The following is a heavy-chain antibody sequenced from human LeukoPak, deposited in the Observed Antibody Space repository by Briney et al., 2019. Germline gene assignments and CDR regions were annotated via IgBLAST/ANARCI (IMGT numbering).Heavy chain of an antibody. V-gene: IGHV3-7*01. CDR1: GFTFSSYW. CDR2: IKQDGSVK. CDR3: ARDTNGWNDY. D-gene: IGHD2-8*01. J-gene: IGHJ4*02. Sequence: GGSLRLSCAASGFTFSSYWMTWVRQAPGKGLEWVANIKQDGSVKQYVGSVKGRFTISRDNAKNSLYLQMNSLRAEDTAVYYCARDTNGWNDYWGQGTLVTASS.